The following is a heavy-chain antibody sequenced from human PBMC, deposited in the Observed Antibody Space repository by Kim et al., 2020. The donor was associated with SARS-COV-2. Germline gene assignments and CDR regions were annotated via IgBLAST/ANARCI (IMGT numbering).Heavy chain of an antibody. CDR1: GYTFTGYY. CDR3: AREGGEYGSYYVDY. D-gene: IGHD1-26*01. CDR2: INPNSGGT. V-gene: IGHV1-2*02. Sequence: ASVKVSCKASGYTFTGYYMHWVRQAPGQGLEWMGWINPNSGGTNYAQKFQGRVTMTRDTSISTAYMELSRLRSDDTAVYYCAREGGEYGSYYVDYWGQGTLVTVSS. J-gene: IGHJ4*02.